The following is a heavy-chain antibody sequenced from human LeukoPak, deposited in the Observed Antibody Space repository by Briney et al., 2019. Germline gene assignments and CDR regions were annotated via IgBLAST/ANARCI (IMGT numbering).Heavy chain of an antibody. V-gene: IGHV4-4*02. J-gene: IGHJ4*02. Sequence: SGTLSLTCAVSGGSISSTNWWSWVRQPPGKGLEWIGEIYHSGITNYNPSLKSRVTMSVDTSKNQFSLKLSSVTATDTAVYYCASISTAKNYWGQGTLVTVSS. CDR3: ASISTAKNY. CDR2: IYHSGIT. CDR1: GGSISSTNW. D-gene: IGHD5-18*01.